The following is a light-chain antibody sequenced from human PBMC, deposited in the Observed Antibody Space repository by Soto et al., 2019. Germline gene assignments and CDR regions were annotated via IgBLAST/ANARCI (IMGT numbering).Light chain of an antibody. CDR2: KAS. J-gene: IGKJ1*01. CDR1: QSISSW. V-gene: IGKV1-5*03. Sequence: DIQMTQSPSTLSASVGDRVTITCRASQSISSWLAWYQQKQGKAPKLLIYKASSLESGVPSRFSGSGSGTELTITISSLQPDDFATYYCQQYNSYSRTFGQGTKVDIK. CDR3: QQYNSYSRT.